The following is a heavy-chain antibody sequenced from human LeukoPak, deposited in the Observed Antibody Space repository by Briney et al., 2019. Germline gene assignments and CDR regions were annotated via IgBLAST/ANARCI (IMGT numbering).Heavy chain of an antibody. CDR3: ARDREYCGGDCYSIFDY. J-gene: IGHJ4*02. CDR2: INPSGGST. CDR1: GYTFTSYY. D-gene: IGHD2-21*01. V-gene: IGHV1-46*01. Sequence: PGGSLRLSCAASGYTFTSYYMHWVRQAPGQGLEWMGIINPSGGSTSYAQKFQGRVTMTRDTSTSTVYMELSSLRSEDTAVYYCARDREYCGGDCYSIFDYWGQGTLVTVSS.